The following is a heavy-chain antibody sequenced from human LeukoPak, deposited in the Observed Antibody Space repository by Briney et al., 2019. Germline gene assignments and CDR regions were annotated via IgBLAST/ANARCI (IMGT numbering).Heavy chain of an antibody. V-gene: IGHV3-21*01. J-gene: IGHJ5*02. CDR1: GFTFSSYS. Sequence: GGSLRLSCAASGFTFSSYSMNWVRQAPGKGLEWVSSISSSSCYIYYADSVKGRFTISRDNAKNSLYLQMNSLRAEDTAVYYCARDAKYSSSWAYNWFDPWGQGTLVTVSS. D-gene: IGHD6-13*01. CDR2: ISSSSCYI. CDR3: ARDAKYSSSWAYNWFDP.